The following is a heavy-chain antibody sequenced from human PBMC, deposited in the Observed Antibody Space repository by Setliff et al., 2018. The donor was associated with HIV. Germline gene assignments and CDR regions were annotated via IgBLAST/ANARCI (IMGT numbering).Heavy chain of an antibody. V-gene: IGHV4-39*07. CDR1: GDSISSSSSY. J-gene: IGHJ3*02. D-gene: IGHD1-26*01. CDR3: ARYGHGVGATALDAFDI. CDR2: LYYSGST. Sequence: SETLSLTCIVSGDSISSSSSYWGWIRQPPGKGLEWIGYLYYSGSTYSTPSLESRVSISIATSKHQFSLKVSSVTAADTAVYYCARYGHGVGATALDAFDIWGQGTMVTVSS.